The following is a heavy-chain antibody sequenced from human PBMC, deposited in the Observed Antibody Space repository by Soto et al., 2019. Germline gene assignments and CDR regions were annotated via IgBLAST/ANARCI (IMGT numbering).Heavy chain of an antibody. D-gene: IGHD5-12*01. V-gene: IGHV3-48*02. Sequence: GGSLRLSCAASGFTFSSYSMNWVRQAPGKGLEWVSYISSSSSTIYYADSVKGRFTISRDNAKNSLYLQMNSLRDEDTAVYYCARDSSGYDLANWFDPWGQGTLVTVSS. CDR3: ARDSSGYDLANWFDP. J-gene: IGHJ5*02. CDR2: ISSSSSTI. CDR1: GFTFSSYS.